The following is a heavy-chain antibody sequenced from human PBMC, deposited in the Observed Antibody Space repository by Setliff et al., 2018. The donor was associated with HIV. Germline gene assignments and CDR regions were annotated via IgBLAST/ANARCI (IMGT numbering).Heavy chain of an antibody. CDR3: ARGVDGSYRKFFDN. Sequence: SVKVSCKASGGTFRSYAISWVRQAPGQGLEWMGGIIPIFGTTNYAQKFQGRVTIIADASTNTVNMELSSLRSEDTAGYYCARGVDGSYRKFFDNWGQGTLVTVSS. V-gene: IGHV1-69*13. J-gene: IGHJ4*02. CDR1: GGTFRSYA. CDR2: IIPIFGTT. D-gene: IGHD1-26*01.